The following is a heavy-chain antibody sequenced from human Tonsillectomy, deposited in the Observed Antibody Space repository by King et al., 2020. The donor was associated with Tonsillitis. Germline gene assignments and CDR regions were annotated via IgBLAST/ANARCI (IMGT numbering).Heavy chain of an antibody. V-gene: IGHV3-9*01. Sequence: QLVQSGGGLVQPGRSLRLSCAASGFTFDAYTMQWVRQAPGKGLEWVSGITWNSGTIGYADSVKGRFTISRSNAENSLYLQMNSLRPEDTAFYYCARPIYCGGYCSQVTAFYIWGQGTMVSVSS. CDR2: ITWNSGTI. CDR1: GFTFDAYT. CDR3: ARPIYCGGYCSQVTAFYI. J-gene: IGHJ3*02. D-gene: IGHD2-21*02.